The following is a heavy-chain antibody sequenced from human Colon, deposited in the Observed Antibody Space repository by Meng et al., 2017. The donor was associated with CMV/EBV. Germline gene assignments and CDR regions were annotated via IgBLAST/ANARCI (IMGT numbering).Heavy chain of an antibody. CDR3: ASEYGDVGYWYFDL. J-gene: IGHJ2*01. CDR2: IAIDDGT. Sequence: GESLKISCRASGFLSESDMHWVRQAPGKGLEWVSGIAIDDGTYYGDSAKGRFTISRDNAKNSVYLQMSSLTGGDTAVYYCASEYGDVGYWYFDLWGRGTTVTVSS. CDR1: GFLSESD. D-gene: IGHD4-17*01. V-gene: IGHV3-13*01.